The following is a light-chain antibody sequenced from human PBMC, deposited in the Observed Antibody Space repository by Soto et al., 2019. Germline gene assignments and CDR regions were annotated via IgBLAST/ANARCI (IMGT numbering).Light chain of an antibody. V-gene: IGKV1-39*01. J-gene: IGKJ5*01. CDR3: QQSYSTPPIT. CDR1: QSISSY. Sequence: DIQMTQSPSSLSASVGDRVTITCRASQSISSYLNWYQQKPGKAPKLLIYAASSLQSGVPSRFSGSGSGTDFTRTISSLQLEDFATYYCQQSYSTPPITFGQGTRREIK. CDR2: AAS.